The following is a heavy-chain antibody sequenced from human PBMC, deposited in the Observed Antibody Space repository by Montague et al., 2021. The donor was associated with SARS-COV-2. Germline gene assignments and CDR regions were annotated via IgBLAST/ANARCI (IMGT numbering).Heavy chain of an antibody. Sequence: SMRLSCSASGFTFSSYEMNLVRQAPGKGLEWVSYISSSGSTIYYXDSFKGRFTISRDNAKNSLYLQMNSLRAEDTAVYYCAREPRETGSDWYYDFWSGYSLPRGYYYYGMDVWGQGTTVTVSS. CDR3: AREPRETGSDWYYDFWSGYSLPRGYYYYGMDV. CDR1: GFTFSSYE. CDR2: ISSSGSTI. D-gene: IGHD3-3*01. V-gene: IGHV3-48*03. J-gene: IGHJ6*02.